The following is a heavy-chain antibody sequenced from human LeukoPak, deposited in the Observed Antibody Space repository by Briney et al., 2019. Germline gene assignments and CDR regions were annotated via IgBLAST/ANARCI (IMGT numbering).Heavy chain of an antibody. J-gene: IGHJ3*02. V-gene: IGHV3-21*01. CDR3: ARVRMIGDAFDI. CDR2: ISSSSSYI. Sequence: GGSLRLSCAASGFTFSSYSMNWVRQAPGKGLEWVSSISSSSSYIYYADSVKGRLTISRDNAKNSLYLQMNSLRAEDTAVYYCARVRMIGDAFDIWGQGTMVTVSS. CDR1: GFTFSSYS. D-gene: IGHD3-16*01.